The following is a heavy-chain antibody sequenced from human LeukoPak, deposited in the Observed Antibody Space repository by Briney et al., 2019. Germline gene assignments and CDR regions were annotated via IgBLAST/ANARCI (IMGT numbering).Heavy chain of an antibody. J-gene: IGHJ6*03. D-gene: IGHD2-2*01. CDR1: GGSISSHY. V-gene: IGHV4-59*11. CDR2: IYYSGST. Sequence: SETLSLTCTVSGGSISSHYWSWIRQPPGKGLEWIGYIYYSGSTNYNPSLKSRVTISVDTSKNQFSLKLSSVTAADTAVYYCARGLQVPAAFLYYYYYMDAWGKGTTVTVSS. CDR3: ARGLQVPAAFLYYYYYMDA.